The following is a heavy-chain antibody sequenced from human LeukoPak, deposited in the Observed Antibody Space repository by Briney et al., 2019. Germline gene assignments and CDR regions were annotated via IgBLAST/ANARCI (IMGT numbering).Heavy chain of an antibody. Sequence: ASVKVSCKASGYTFTGYYMDWVRQAPGQGLEWMGWINPNSGGTNYAQKFQGRVTMTRDTSISTAYMELSRLRSDDTAVYYCARGDDYGGKGAFDIWGQGTMVTVSS. CDR2: INPNSGGT. D-gene: IGHD4-23*01. CDR1: GYTFTGYY. J-gene: IGHJ3*02. CDR3: ARGDDYGGKGAFDI. V-gene: IGHV1-2*02.